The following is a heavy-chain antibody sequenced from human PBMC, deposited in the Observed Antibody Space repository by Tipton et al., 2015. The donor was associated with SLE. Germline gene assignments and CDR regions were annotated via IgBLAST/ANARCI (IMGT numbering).Heavy chain of an antibody. CDR1: GGSFSGYY. CDR2: INHSGSA. CDR3: ARDLDRSGIDY. V-gene: IGHV4-34*01. D-gene: IGHD3-3*01. Sequence: TLSLTCAVYGGSFSGYYWSWIRQPPGKGLEWIGEINHSGSANYNPSLKSRVTISGDTSKNQFSLKLSSVTAADTAVYYCARDLDRSGIDYWGQGTLVTVSS. J-gene: IGHJ4*02.